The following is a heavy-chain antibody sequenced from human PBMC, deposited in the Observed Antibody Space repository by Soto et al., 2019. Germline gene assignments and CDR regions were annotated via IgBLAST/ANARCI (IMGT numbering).Heavy chain of an antibody. CDR1: GGPISSDNSY. CDR2: IYYSGST. Sequence: QVQLQESGPGLVKPSQTLSLTCTVSGGPISSDNSYWTWIRQPPGKGLEWIGCIYYSGSTYYNPSLKSRVTISVDTSKNQFSLKLSSVTAADTAVYYCARAGEVGATAFDIWGQGTMVTVSS. CDR3: ARAGEVGATAFDI. J-gene: IGHJ3*02. D-gene: IGHD1-26*01. V-gene: IGHV4-30-4*01.